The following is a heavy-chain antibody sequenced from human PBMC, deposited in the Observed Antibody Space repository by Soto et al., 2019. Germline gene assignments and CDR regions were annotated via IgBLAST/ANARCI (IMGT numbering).Heavy chain of an antibody. V-gene: IGHV1-46*01. CDR3: ARGGDGYNSYYYGMDV. D-gene: IGHD5-12*01. J-gene: IGHJ6*01. Sequence: ASVKVCFKACGYPFTSYYMHWVRQAPGQGLEWMGIINPSGGSTSYAQKFQGRVTMTRDTSTSTVYMELSSLRSEDTAVYYCARGGDGYNSYYYGMDVWGQGTPVTVSS. CDR1: GYPFTSYY. CDR2: INPSGGST.